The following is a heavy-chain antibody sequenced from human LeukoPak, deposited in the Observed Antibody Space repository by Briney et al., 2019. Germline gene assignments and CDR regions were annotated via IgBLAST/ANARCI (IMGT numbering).Heavy chain of an antibody. CDR3: ARGKHLYYFDY. J-gene: IGHJ4*02. D-gene: IGHD3-16*01. CDR1: GGSFSGYY. V-gene: IGHV4-34*01. Sequence: KPSETLSLTCAVHGGSFSGYYWSWIRQPPGKGLEWIGEINHSGSTNYNPSLKSRVTISVDTSKNQFSLKLSSVTAADTAVYYCARGKHLYYFDYWGQGTLVTVSS. CDR2: INHSGST.